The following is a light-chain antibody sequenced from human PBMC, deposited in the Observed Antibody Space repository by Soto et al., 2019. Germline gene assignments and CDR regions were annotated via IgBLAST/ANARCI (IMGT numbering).Light chain of an antibody. V-gene: IGKV1-9*01. J-gene: IGKJ1*01. Sequence: IQLTQSPSSLSASVGDRVTITCRASQGISNSLAWYQQKPGKAPKPLMYLASTLQSGVPPRFSGTGSGTNFTLTISSLQPEDFATYYCQQLIRFPTKFGQGTKVDSK. CDR3: QQLIRFPTK. CDR1: QGISNS. CDR2: LAS.